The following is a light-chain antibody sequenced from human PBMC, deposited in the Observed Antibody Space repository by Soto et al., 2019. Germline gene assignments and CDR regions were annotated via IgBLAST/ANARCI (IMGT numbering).Light chain of an antibody. Sequence: QSALTQPASVSGSPGQSITISCTGTSSDIGAYNSVSWYQQHPGKAPKLIVFQVTYRPSGVSARFSGSKSGNTASLTVSGLQAEDEADYYCSSKRSSDTLYVFGTGTKV. J-gene: IGLJ1*01. CDR3: SSKRSSDTLYV. CDR2: QVT. V-gene: IGLV2-14*01. CDR1: SSDIGAYNS.